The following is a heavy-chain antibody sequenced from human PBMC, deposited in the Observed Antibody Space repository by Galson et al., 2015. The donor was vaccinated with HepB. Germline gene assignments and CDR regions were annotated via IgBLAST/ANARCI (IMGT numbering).Heavy chain of an antibody. V-gene: IGHV1-69*13. J-gene: IGHJ1*01. Sequence: SVKVSCKASGGTFSSYAISWVRQAPGQGLEWMGGIIPIFGTANYAQKFQGRITITADESTSTAYMELSSLRSEDTAVYYCARTDSSNYDFWSGYYRHFQHWGQGTLVTVSS. D-gene: IGHD3-3*01. CDR1: GGTFSSYA. CDR2: IIPIFGTA. CDR3: ARTDSSNYDFWSGYYRHFQH.